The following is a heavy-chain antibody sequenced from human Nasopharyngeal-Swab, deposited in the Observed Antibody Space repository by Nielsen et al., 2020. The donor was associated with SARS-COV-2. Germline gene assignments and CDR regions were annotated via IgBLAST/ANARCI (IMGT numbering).Heavy chain of an antibody. CDR1: GFTFNKYN. CDR2: ISSSSSYI. V-gene: IGHV3-21*01. J-gene: IGHJ6*02. Sequence: GASLKISCAASGFTFNKYNFNWVRQAPGKGLEWVSSISSSSSYIYYADSVKGRFTISRDNAKNSFSLQMNSLRAEDTAVYYCARDGLDYDFWSAYFMDVWGQGTTVTVS. CDR3: ARDGLDYDFWSAYFMDV. D-gene: IGHD3-3*01.